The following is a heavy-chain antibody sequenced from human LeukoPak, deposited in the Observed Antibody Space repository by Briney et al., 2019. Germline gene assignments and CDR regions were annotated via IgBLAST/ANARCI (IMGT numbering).Heavy chain of an antibody. V-gene: IGHV3-23*01. D-gene: IGHD3-3*01. CDR3: AKTPVRRFPLYFDY. J-gene: IGHJ4*02. CDR1: GFTFSSDA. Sequence: QSGGSLRLSCAASGFTFSSDAMSWVRQAPGKGLEWVSAISGSGGSTYYADSVKGRFTISRDNSKNTLYLQMNSLRAEDTAVYYCAKTPVRRFPLYFDYWGQGTLVTVSS. CDR2: ISGSGGST.